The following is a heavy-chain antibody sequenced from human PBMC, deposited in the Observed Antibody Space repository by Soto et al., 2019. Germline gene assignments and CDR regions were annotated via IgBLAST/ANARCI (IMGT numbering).Heavy chain of an antibody. CDR2: ISGSGGST. V-gene: IGHV3-23*01. Sequence: EVQLLESGGGLVQPGGSLRLSCAASGFTFSSYAMSWVRQAPGKGLEWVSAISGSGGSTYYADSVKGRFTISRDNSKNTLYLQMNSLRAEDTAVYYCAKDRMRGRYSYGSYYFDYWGQGTLVTVSS. CDR1: GFTFSSYA. J-gene: IGHJ4*02. CDR3: AKDRMRGRYSYGSYYFDY. D-gene: IGHD5-18*01.